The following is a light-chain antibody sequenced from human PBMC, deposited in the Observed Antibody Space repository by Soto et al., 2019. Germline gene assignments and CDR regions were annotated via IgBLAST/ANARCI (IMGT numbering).Light chain of an antibody. CDR1: SSNIGSNT. CDR3: AAWDDSLNGLWV. CDR2: SNN. V-gene: IGLV1-44*01. J-gene: IGLJ1*01. Sequence: QAVLTQPPSASGTPGQRVTISCSGSSSNIGSNTVNWYKQLPGTAPKLLIYSNNQRHSGVPDRFSGSKSGTSASLAISGLQSEDEADYYCAAWDDSLNGLWVFGTGTKVTFL.